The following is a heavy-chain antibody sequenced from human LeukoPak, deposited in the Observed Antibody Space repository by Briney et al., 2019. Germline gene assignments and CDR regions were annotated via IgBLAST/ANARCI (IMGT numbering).Heavy chain of an antibody. CDR3: ARGCITMVRGVIAHYYYYYLDV. D-gene: IGHD3-10*01. CDR1: GFTFSRYW. V-gene: IGHV3-7*03. J-gene: IGHJ6*03. CDR2: INQAESAK. Sequence: GGSLRLSCAASGFTFSRYWMSWVRQAPGKGLEWVASINQAESAKFYVDSVKGRFTISRDNAKNSLYLQMNSLRAEDTALYYCARGCITMVRGVIAHYYYYYLDVWGKGTTVTVSS.